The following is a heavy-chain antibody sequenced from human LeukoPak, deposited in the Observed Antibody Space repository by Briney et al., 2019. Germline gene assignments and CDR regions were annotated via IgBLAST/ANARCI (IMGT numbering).Heavy chain of an antibody. D-gene: IGHD3-22*01. CDR3: TTVYYYDSSGYYDYFDY. CDR1: GLTFSNAW. CDR2: IKSKTDGGTT. J-gene: IGHJ4*02. V-gene: IGHV3-15*01. Sequence: GGSLRLSCAASGLTFSNAWMSWVRQAPGKGLEWVGRIKSKTDGGTTDYAAPVKGRFTISRDDSKNTLYLQMNSLKTEDTAVYYCTTVYYYDSSGYYDYFDYWGQGTLVTVSS.